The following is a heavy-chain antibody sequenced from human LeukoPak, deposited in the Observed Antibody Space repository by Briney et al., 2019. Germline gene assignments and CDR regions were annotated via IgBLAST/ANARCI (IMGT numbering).Heavy chain of an antibody. CDR3: ARVDGSCSGGSCPSGNWFDP. V-gene: IGHV4-34*01. D-gene: IGHD2-15*01. CDR1: GGSFSGYY. J-gene: IGHJ5*02. CDR2: INHSGST. Sequence: SETLSLTCAVYGGSFSGYYWSWIRQPPGKGLEWIGEINHSGSTNYNPSLKSRVTISVDTSKNQISLKLNSVTAADTAVYYCARVDGSCSGGSCPSGNWFDPWGQGTLVTVSS.